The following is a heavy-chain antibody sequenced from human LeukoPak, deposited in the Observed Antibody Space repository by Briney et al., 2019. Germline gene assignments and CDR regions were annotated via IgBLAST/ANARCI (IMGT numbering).Heavy chain of an antibody. D-gene: IGHD2-2*01. J-gene: IGHJ6*03. CDR2: IYHSGST. V-gene: IGHV4-38-2*02. Sequence: PSETLSLTCTVSGYSISSGYYWGWIRQPPGKGLEWIGSIYHSGSTYYNPSLKSRVTISADTSKNQFSLKLSSVTAADTAVYYCARVWGYCSSTSCYYQSSYYYYYMDVWGKGTTVTVSS. CDR1: GYSISSGYY. CDR3: ARVWGYCSSTSCYYQSSYYYYYMDV.